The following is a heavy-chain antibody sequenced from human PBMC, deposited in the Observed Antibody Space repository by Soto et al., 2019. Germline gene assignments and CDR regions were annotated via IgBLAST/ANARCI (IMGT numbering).Heavy chain of an antibody. V-gene: IGHV1-18*01. CDR2: ISAYRGNT. D-gene: IGHD2-15*01. Sequence: QVQLVQSGTEVKKPGASVKVSCKASGYTFTSYGISWVRQAPGQGLEWMGWISAYRGNTNYAQKLQGRVTMTTDTSTSTAYMELRSLRSDDTAVYYCARDLTGSGHLWWFDPWGQGTLVTVSS. CDR1: GYTFTSYG. CDR3: ARDLTGSGHLWWFDP. J-gene: IGHJ5*02.